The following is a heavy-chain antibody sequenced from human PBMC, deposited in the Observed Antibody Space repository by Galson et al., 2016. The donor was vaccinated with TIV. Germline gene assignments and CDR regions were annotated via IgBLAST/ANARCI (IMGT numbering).Heavy chain of an antibody. D-gene: IGHD6-13*01. Sequence: SGFTFSRFTMCWVRQAPGKGLQWVSSMSASGGSTYYADSVKGRFTISREISKNTLYLQMNSLRAEDTAMYYCVKGSSWSPPVPNYFDHWGQGALVTVSS. V-gene: IGHV3-23*01. CDR3: VKGSSWSPPVPNYFDH. CDR1: GFTFSRFT. CDR2: MSASGGST. J-gene: IGHJ4*02.